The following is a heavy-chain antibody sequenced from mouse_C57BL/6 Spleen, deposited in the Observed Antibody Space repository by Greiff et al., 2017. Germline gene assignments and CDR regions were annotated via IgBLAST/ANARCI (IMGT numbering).Heavy chain of an antibody. CDR1: GYSFTDYN. J-gene: IGHJ3*01. CDR2: INPNYGTT. D-gene: IGHD1-1*01. CDR3: ARAGYYGSSYLFAY. V-gene: IGHV1-39*01. Sequence: EVQLQESGPELVKPGASVKISCKASGYSFTDYNMNWVKQSNGKSLEWIGVINPNYGTTSYNQKFKGKATLTVDQSSSTAYMQLNSLTSEDSAVYYCARAGYYGSSYLFAYWGQGTLVTVSA.